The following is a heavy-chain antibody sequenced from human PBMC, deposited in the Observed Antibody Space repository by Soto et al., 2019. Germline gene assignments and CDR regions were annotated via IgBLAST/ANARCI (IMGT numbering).Heavy chain of an antibody. CDR1: GGSISSNNW. V-gene: IGHV4-4*02. CDR2: IYHSGST. Sequence: SETLSLTCAVSGGSISSNNWWSWVRQPPGKGLEWIGEIYHSGSTNYNPSLKSRVTLSVDKSKNEFSLKLGSVTAADTAMYYCARAGDYPLTGAFDAWGQGTMVTVSS. J-gene: IGHJ3*01. D-gene: IGHD4-17*01. CDR3: ARAGDYPLTGAFDA.